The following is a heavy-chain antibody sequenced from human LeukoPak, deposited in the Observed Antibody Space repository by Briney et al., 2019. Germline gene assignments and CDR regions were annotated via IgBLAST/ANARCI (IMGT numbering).Heavy chain of an antibody. CDR3: AKDGGSDDAFDI. Sequence: GGSLRLSCADSGFTFSTYWMHWVRQAPGKGLVWVAFIRYDGSNKYYADSVKGRFTISRDNSKNTLYLQMNSLRADDTAVYYCAKDGGSDDAFDIWGQGTMVTVSS. V-gene: IGHV3-30*02. D-gene: IGHD1-26*01. CDR1: GFTFSTYW. J-gene: IGHJ3*02. CDR2: IRYDGSNK.